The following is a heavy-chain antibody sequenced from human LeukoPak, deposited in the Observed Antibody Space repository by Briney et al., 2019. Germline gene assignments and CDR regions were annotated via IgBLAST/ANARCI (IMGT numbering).Heavy chain of an antibody. D-gene: IGHD2-2*01. CDR2: IDPSAGST. J-gene: IGHJ6*04. CDR1: GYTFTNYY. V-gene: IGHV1-46*01. Sequence: ASVKVSCKASGYTFTNYYMHWVRQAPGQGVEWMGVIDPSAGSTTYAQKFQGRVTMPRDTATSPVYMELSSLRSEDTAVYYCARAHYATSNIKVPFDVWGKGTTVTASS. CDR3: ARAHYATSNIKVPFDV.